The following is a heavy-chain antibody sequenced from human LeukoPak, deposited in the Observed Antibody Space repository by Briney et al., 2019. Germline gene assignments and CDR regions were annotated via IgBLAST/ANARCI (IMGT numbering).Heavy chain of an antibody. CDR2: VSGRDST. J-gene: IGHJ3*02. V-gene: IGHV3-23*01. CDR1: GFTFSRCA. CDR3: STGSGHAFDI. D-gene: IGHD3-10*01. Sequence: GGSLRLSCAASGFTFSRCAMNWVRQAPGKGLEWVSAVSGRDSTSYTDSVKGRFTISRDNAKNTLYVQMNSLRAEDTAVYYCSTGSGHAFDIWGRGTMVTVSS.